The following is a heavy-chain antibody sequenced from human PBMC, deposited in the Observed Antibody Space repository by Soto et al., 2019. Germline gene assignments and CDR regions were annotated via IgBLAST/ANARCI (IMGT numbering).Heavy chain of an antibody. J-gene: IGHJ4*02. CDR3: ARDQFTIFGVAPDY. V-gene: IGHV3-33*01. D-gene: IGHD3-3*01. CDR2: IWYDGSNK. Sequence: GGSLRLSCAASGFTFSSYGMHWVRQAPGKGLEWVAVIWYDGSNKYYADSVKGRFTISRDNSKNTLYLQMNSLRAEDTAVYYCARDQFTIFGVAPDYWGQGTLVTVSS. CDR1: GFTFSSYG.